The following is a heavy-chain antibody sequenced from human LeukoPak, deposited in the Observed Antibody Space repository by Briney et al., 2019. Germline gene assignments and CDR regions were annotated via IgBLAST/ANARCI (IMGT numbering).Heavy chain of an antibody. D-gene: IGHD3-10*01. CDR2: IYHDETT. J-gene: IGHJ3*02. CDR1: GGSISSGTW. CDR3: ARADTSGTSSSDAFDI. Sequence: SETLSLTCTVSGGSISSGTWWNWVRQPPGKGLEWIGEIYHDETTNYSPSLKSRVTISVDKSKNLFSLKLSAVIAADTAIYYCARADTSGTSSSDAFDIWGQGTMVAVSS. V-gene: IGHV4-4*02.